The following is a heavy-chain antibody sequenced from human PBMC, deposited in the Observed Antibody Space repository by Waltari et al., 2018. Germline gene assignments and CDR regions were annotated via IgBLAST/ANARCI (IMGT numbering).Heavy chain of an antibody. CDR1: GFTFSSYA. CDR3: VIRSRAADGKGYFDY. Sequence: EVQLLESGGGLVQPGGSLSLSCAASGFTFSSYAMSWVRQASGKGLDWVSLISGSGGNTYYADSVKGRFTISRDNSKNTLYLQMNSLRVDDTAVYYCVIRSRAADGKGYFDYWGQGTQVTVSS. J-gene: IGHJ4*02. V-gene: IGHV3-23*01. D-gene: IGHD6-13*01. CDR2: ISGSGGNT.